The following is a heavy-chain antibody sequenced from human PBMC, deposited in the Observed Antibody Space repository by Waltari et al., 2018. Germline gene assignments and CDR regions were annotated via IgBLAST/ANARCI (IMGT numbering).Heavy chain of an antibody. Sequence: QVQLQESGPGLVKPSETLSLTCAVSNYSISSSNYWGWIRQPPGKGLEWIGSIYHSGSAYYNPSLKSRVTISVDTSKNQFTLKLSSVTAADTAIYYCARDGARITMVQGVSCFDNWGQGTLVTVSS. CDR3: ARDGARITMVQGVSCFDN. CDR1: NYSISSSNY. V-gene: IGHV4-38-2*02. J-gene: IGHJ4*02. D-gene: IGHD3-10*01. CDR2: IYHSGSA.